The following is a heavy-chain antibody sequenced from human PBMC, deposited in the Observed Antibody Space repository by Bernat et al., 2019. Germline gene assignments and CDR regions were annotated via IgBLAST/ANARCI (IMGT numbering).Heavy chain of an antibody. Sequence: QVQLVQSGAEVKKPGSSVKVSCKASGGTFSSYAISWVRQAPGQGLEWMGGIIPIFGTANYAQKFQGRVTITADESTSTAYMELGSLRSEDTAVYDCGRGLGAVAGTGGGSGYFDYWGQGTLVTVSS. V-gene: IGHV1-69*01. J-gene: IGHJ4*02. D-gene: IGHD6-19*01. CDR1: GGTFSSYA. CDR3: GRGLGAVAGTGGGSGYFDY. CDR2: IIPIFGTA.